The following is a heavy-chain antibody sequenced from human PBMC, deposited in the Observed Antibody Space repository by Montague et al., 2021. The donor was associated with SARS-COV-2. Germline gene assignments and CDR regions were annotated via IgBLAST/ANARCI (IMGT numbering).Heavy chain of an antibody. CDR3: ARARQDVVVPALGIGAYYYYYYYMDV. J-gene: IGHJ6*03. CDR2: INHSGST. V-gene: IGHV4-34*01. Sequence: ETLSLTCAVYGGSFSGYYWSWIRQPPGKGLEWIGEINHSGSTNYNPSLKSRVTISVDTSKNQFSPKLSSMTAADTAVYYCARARQDVVVPALGIGAYYYYYYYMDVWGKGTTVTVSS. D-gene: IGHD2-2*01. CDR1: GGSFSGYY.